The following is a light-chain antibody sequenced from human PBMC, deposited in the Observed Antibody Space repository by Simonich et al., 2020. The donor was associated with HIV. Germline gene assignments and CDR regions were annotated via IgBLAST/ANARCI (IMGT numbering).Light chain of an antibody. V-gene: IGLV2-23*01. Sequence: QSALTQPVSVSGSPGQSITISCTGTSSDVGSYNFVSWYQQHPGKAPKLMIYEGSKRPSGVSNRFSGSKSGNTAFLTISGLEAEDEADYYCCSYAGSSPYVIFGGGTKLTVL. CDR2: EGS. J-gene: IGLJ2*01. CDR3: CSYAGSSPYVI. CDR1: SSDVGSYNF.